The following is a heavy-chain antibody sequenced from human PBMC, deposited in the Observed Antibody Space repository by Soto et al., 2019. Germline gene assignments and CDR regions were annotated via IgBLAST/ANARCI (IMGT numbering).Heavy chain of an antibody. J-gene: IGHJ4*02. V-gene: IGHV4-4*02. Sequence: QVHLQESGPGLVKPSETLSLTCSVSNDSIRSDNWWSWVRQPPGKGLEWIGEIFHSGSSNNNPSLTSRVTLSVDKSKNEFSLRLTSVSAADTAAYYCARRLFVRGTLGYYDYWGQGTLVTVSS. D-gene: IGHD3-10*02. CDR2: IFHSGSS. CDR1: NDSIRSDNW. CDR3: ARRLFVRGTLGYYDY.